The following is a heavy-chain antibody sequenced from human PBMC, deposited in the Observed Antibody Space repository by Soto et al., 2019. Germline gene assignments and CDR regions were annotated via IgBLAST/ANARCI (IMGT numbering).Heavy chain of an antibody. Sequence: EVQLLESGGGLVQPGGSLRLSCAASGLTFSSYAMSWVRQAPGKGLEWVSAISGSGGSTYYADSVKGRFTISRDNSKNTLELQMNSLRAEDTAVYYCAKYSSTSRWYFDYLGQGTLVTVSS. J-gene: IGHJ4*02. D-gene: IGHD2-2*01. CDR1: GLTFSSYA. CDR3: AKYSSTSRWYFDY. V-gene: IGHV3-23*01. CDR2: ISGSGGST.